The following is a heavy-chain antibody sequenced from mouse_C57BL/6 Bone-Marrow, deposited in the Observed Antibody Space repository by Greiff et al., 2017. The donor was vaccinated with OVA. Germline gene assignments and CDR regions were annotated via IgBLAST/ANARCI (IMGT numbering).Heavy chain of an antibody. CDR3: ARDSHYGSSYVDYAMDY. CDR1: GFTFSDYY. Sequence: EVKLVESEGGLVQPGSSMKLSCTASGFTFSDYYMAWVRQVPEKGLEWVANINYDGSSTYYLDSLKSRFIISRDNAKNILYLQMSSLKSEDTATYYCARDSHYGSSYVDYAMDYWGQGTSVTVSS. V-gene: IGHV5-16*01. D-gene: IGHD1-1*01. J-gene: IGHJ4*01. CDR2: INYDGSST.